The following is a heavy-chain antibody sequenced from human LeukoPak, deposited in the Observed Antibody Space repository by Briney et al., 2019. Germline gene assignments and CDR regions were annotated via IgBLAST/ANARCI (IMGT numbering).Heavy chain of an antibody. J-gene: IGHJ2*01. Sequence: GGSLRLSCATSGFTFSRYDMHWVRQAPGKGLEWVAFIRYDGSSKYYADSVKGRFTISRDNSKNMQYLQMNSLRAEDTAVYYCARPLFYGSGSSHYWYFDLWGRGTLVTVSS. CDR2: IRYDGSSK. D-gene: IGHD3-10*01. CDR3: ARPLFYGSGSSHYWYFDL. CDR1: GFTFSRYD. V-gene: IGHV3-30*02.